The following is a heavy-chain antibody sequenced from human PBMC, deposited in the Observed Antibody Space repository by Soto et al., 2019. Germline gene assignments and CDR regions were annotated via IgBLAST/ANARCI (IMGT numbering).Heavy chain of an antibody. CDR2: TYYRSKWYN. J-gene: IGHJ6*02. V-gene: IGHV6-1*01. CDR1: GDSVPSNSAA. Sequence: PSQTHSLTRAISGDSVPSNSAAWNWIRQSPSRGLEWLGRTYYRSKWYNDYAVSVKSRITINPDTSKNQFSLQLNSVTPVDTAVYSCARDETSITLYSYGMDVWGQGTTVTVSS. CDR3: ARDETSITLYSYGMDV. D-gene: IGHD1-20*01.